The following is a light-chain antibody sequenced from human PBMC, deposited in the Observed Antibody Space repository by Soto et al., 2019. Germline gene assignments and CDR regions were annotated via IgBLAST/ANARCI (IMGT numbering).Light chain of an antibody. CDR1: QGISSY. CDR3: KKKKGPPFI. J-gene: IGKJ4*01. Sequence: DIQLTQSPSFLSTSVADRVTITCRASQGISSYLAWYQQKPVKAPKLLIYDASTLQCGVPSRFSGSGSGTIFPLTITSLQPEDVAIFYFKKKKGPPFIFGGGTKVDIK. V-gene: IGKV1-9*01. CDR2: DAS.